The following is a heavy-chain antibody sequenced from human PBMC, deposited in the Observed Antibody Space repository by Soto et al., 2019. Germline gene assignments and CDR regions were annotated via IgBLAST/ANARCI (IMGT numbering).Heavy chain of an antibody. CDR3: AKEMIASTLADFFDY. J-gene: IGHJ4*02. V-gene: IGHV3-23*01. CDR2: ISGSGGRT. D-gene: IGHD2-21*01. CDR1: GFTFSNYG. Sequence: EVQLLESGGGLIQPGGSLRLSCEASGFTFSNYGMTWVRLAPGKGLECVSTISGSGGRTFYADPVKGRFTISRDNSKNTLYRQMKSLRAEDTAVYYCAKEMIASTLADFFDYWGQGTLVTVSS.